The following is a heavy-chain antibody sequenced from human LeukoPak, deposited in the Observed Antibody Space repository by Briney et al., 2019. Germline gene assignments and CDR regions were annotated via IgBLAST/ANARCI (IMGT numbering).Heavy chain of an antibody. CDR1: GFTFSSYA. CDR2: ISDSGGST. D-gene: IGHD3-10*01. CDR3: AKLFGSGTYYNYFHY. Sequence: QTGGSLRLSCAASGFTFSSYAINWVRQAPGKGLEWVSAISDSGGSTYYAESVKGRFTISRDNSRNTLYLQMISLWPDDTAVYYCAKLFGSGTYYNYFHYWGQGTLVTVSS. V-gene: IGHV3-23*01. J-gene: IGHJ4*02.